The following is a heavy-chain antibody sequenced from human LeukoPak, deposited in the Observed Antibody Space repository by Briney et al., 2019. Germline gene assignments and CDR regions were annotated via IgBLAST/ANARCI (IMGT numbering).Heavy chain of an antibody. J-gene: IGHJ6*03. CDR1: GGSISSYY. D-gene: IGHD4-17*01. V-gene: IGHV4-4*07. CDR3: AREMTTVNYYYYHYMDV. CDR2: IYTSGST. Sequence: PSETLSLTCTVSGGSISSYYWSWIRQPAGKGLEWIGRIYTSGSTNYNPSLKSRVTMSVDTSKNQFSLKLSSVTAADTAVYYCAREMTTVNYYYYHYMDVWGKGTTVTISS.